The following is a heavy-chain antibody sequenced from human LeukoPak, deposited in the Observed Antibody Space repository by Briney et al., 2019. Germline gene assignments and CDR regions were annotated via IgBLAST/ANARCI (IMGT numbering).Heavy chain of an antibody. CDR2: IYYSGST. Sequence: SETLSLTCTVSGGSISSYYWSWIPQPPGKGLEWIGYIYYSGSTNYNPSLKSRVTISVDTSKNQFSLKLSSVTAADTAVYYCAREGPYGDIFDYWGQGTLVTVSS. J-gene: IGHJ4*02. CDR3: AREGPYGDIFDY. CDR1: GGSISSYY. V-gene: IGHV4-59*01. D-gene: IGHD4-17*01.